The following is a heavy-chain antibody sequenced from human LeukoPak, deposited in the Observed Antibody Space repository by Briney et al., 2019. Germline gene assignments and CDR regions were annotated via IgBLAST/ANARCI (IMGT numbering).Heavy chain of an antibody. CDR2: IYYSGST. CDR1: GGSISSGAYY. J-gene: IGHJ4*02. D-gene: IGHD5-18*01. Sequence: SETLSLTCTVSGGSISSGAYYWGWIRQPPGKGLEWIGSIYYSGSTYYNPSLKSRVTISVDTSKNQFSLKLSSVTAADTAVYYCARDRGTAMVAGYFDYWGQGTLVTVSS. CDR3: ARDRGTAMVAGYFDY. V-gene: IGHV4-39*07.